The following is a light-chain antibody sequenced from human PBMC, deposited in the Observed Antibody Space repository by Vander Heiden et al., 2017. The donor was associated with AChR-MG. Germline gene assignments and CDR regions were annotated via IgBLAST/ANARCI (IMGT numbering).Light chain of an antibody. Sequence: DIHMTQSRSTLSASVGDRVTNTCRASQSISSWLAWYQQKPGKAPKLLIFDASSLESGVPSRFSGSGSGTEFTLTISSLQPDDFATYYCQQYNSFSKTFGQGTKVEIK. J-gene: IGKJ1*01. CDR1: QSISSW. CDR2: DAS. CDR3: QQYNSFSKT. V-gene: IGKV1-5*01.